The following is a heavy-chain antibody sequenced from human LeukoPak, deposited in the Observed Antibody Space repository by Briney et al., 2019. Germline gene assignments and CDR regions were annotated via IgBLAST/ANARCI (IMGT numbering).Heavy chain of an antibody. CDR2: IYYSEST. CDR1: GGSISGTTHN. CDR3: ARQGSSSWYGWYFDL. J-gene: IGHJ2*01. V-gene: IGHV4-39*01. Sequence: PSETLSLTCSVSGGSISGTTHNWGWIRQPPGRGLEWIATIYYSESTKESPSLKSRVTISLDTSRNQFSLKLSSVTAADTAVYYCARQGSSSWYGWYFDLWGRGSLVTVSS. D-gene: IGHD6-13*01.